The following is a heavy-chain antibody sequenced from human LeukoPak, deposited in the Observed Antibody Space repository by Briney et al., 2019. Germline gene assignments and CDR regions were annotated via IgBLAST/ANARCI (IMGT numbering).Heavy chain of an antibody. CDR1: GGSFSGYY. V-gene: IGHV4-34*01. CDR2: INHSGST. CDR3: ARGAVVPAAPRPFDY. J-gene: IGHJ4*02. D-gene: IGHD2-2*01. Sequence: PSETLSLTCAVYGGSFSGYYWSWIRQPPGKGLEWIGEINHSGSTNYNPSLKSRVTISVDTSKNQSSLKPSSVTAADTAVYYCARGAVVPAAPRPFDYWGQGTLVTVSS.